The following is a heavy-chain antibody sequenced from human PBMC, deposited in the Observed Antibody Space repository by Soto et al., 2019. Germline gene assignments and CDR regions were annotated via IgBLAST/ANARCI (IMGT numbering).Heavy chain of an antibody. J-gene: IGHJ4*02. V-gene: IGHV1-18*01. Sequence: SVKVSCKASGYTFTSYGISWVRQAPGQGLEWMGWISAYNGNTNYAQKLQGRVTMTTDTSTSTAYMELRGLRSDDTAVYYCARSGNRYDILTRYLEFAYWGQGTLVTVSS. CDR3: ARSGNRYDILTRYLEFAY. CDR1: GYTFTSYG. D-gene: IGHD3-9*01. CDR2: ISAYNGNT.